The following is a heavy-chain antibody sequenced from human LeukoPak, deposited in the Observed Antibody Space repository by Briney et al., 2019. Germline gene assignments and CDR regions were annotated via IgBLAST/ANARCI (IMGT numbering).Heavy chain of an antibody. CDR3: ARAGRAFGEVIYGMDV. D-gene: IGHD3-16*01. V-gene: IGHV1-69*13. CDR2: IIPIFGTA. Sequence: ASVKVSCKASGGTFSSYAISWVRQAPGQGLEWMGGIIPIFGTANYAQKFQGRVTITADESTSTAYMELSSLRSEDTAVYYCARAGRAFGEVIYGMDVWGKGTTVTVSS. J-gene: IGHJ6*04. CDR1: GGTFSSYA.